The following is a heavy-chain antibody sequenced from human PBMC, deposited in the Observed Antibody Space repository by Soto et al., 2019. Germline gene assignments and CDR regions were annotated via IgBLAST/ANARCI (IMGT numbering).Heavy chain of an antibody. Sequence: PSETLSLTCTVSGGSISSSSYYWGWIRQPPGKGLEWIGSIYYSGSTYYNPSLKSRVTISVDTSKNQFSLKLSSVTAADTAVYYCARHGTFTANIVVVPAAIPRWFDPWGQGTLVTVSS. J-gene: IGHJ5*02. V-gene: IGHV4-39*01. CDR2: IYYSGST. CDR1: GGSISSSSYY. D-gene: IGHD2-2*01. CDR3: ARHGTFTANIVVVPAAIPRWFDP.